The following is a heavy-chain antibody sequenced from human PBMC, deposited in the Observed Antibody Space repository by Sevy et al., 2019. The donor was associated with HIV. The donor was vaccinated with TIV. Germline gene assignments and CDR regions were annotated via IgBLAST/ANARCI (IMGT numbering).Heavy chain of an antibody. Sequence: SETLSLTCTVSGGSISAYYWSWIRQPPGKPLEYVGYIYYTGSTNYNPSLKSRVTISVDTSKNQFSLKLNSVTAADTAVYFCPRAPPVRSGDDSLNWFDPWGQGTLVTVSS. CDR1: GGSISAYY. D-gene: IGHD5-12*01. CDR2: IYYTGST. CDR3: PRAPPVRSGDDSLNWFDP. J-gene: IGHJ5*02. V-gene: IGHV4-59*01.